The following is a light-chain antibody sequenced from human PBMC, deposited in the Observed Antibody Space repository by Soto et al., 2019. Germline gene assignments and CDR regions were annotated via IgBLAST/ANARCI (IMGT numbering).Light chain of an antibody. CDR3: SSYTTSSTPV. CDR2: EVT. J-gene: IGLJ3*02. V-gene: IGLV2-14*01. CDR1: SRDVGYYNY. Sequence: QSALTQPASVSGSPGQSITISCTGTSRDVGYYNYVSWYQHHPGKVPKLMIYEVTNRPSGVSNRFSGSKSGNTASLAISGLQAEDEADYYCSSYTTSSTPVFGGGTKLTVL.